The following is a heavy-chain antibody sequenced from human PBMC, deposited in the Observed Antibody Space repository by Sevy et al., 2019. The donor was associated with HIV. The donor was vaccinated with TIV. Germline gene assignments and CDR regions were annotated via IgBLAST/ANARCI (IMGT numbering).Heavy chain of an antibody. D-gene: IGHD3-10*01. Sequence: GSLRLSCAASGFTFSSYSMNWVRQAPGKGLEWVSYISNSGSTIYYADSVKGRFTISRDNAQSSMYLQMNRLRAEDTAVYYCAREGDLRYFDFWGRGTLVTVSS. V-gene: IGHV3-48*04. CDR3: AREGDLRYFDF. J-gene: IGHJ2*01. CDR2: ISNSGSTI. CDR1: GFTFSSYS.